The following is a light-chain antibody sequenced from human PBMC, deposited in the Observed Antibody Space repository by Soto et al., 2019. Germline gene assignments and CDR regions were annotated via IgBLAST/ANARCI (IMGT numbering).Light chain of an antibody. J-gene: IGKJ1*01. V-gene: IGKV1-39*01. Sequence: DTQMTQSPSSLSASVGDRVTITCRASESISNNLNWYQQKPGKAPKLLIYAASTLQSGVPSRFSGGGSGTDFTLTIGSLQPEDFTTYYCQQTYSTPRGAFGQGTKVDIK. CDR3: QQTYSTPRGA. CDR2: AAS. CDR1: ESISNN.